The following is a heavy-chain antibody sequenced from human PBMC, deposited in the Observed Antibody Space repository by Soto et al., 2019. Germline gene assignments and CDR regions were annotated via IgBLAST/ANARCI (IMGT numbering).Heavy chain of an antibody. D-gene: IGHD2-2*01. CDR3: AKDPLADIVVVPAAPRDDY. Sequence: GGSLRLSCAASGFTFSSYAMSWVRQAPGKGLEWVSAISGSGGSTYYADSVKGRFTISRDNSKNTLYLQMNSLRAEDTAVYYCAKDPLADIVVVPAAPRDDYWGQGTLVTVSS. V-gene: IGHV3-23*01. J-gene: IGHJ4*02. CDR1: GFTFSSYA. CDR2: ISGSGGST.